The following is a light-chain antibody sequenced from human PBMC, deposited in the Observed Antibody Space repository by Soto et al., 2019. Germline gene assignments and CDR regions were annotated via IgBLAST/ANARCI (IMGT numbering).Light chain of an antibody. Sequence: QLVLTQPASVSGSPGQSITISCTGTSSDVGGYNYDSWYQQHPGKAPKVMIYEVTNRPSGVSNRFSGSKSGNTASLTISGLQAEDEADYYCSSYTSSTTRVFGGGTKLTVL. CDR3: SSYTSSTTRV. J-gene: IGLJ3*02. CDR2: EVT. CDR1: SSDVGGYNY. V-gene: IGLV2-14*01.